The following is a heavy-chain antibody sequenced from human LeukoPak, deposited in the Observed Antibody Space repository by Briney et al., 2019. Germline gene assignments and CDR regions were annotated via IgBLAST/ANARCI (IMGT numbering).Heavy chain of an antibody. CDR1: EFTLSNVP. D-gene: IGHD3-3*01. CDR3: ARELRVGFGELIGAFDL. Sequence: GGSLRLSCEASEFTLSNVPMTWVRQAPGKGLEWITYIGRTDNRVYYAESVKDRFTVTRDTGKNSLYLQLTSLSADDTAIYYCARELRVGFGELIGAFDLWGHGTMVAVSP. J-gene: IGHJ3*01. V-gene: IGHV3-48*03. CDR2: IGRTDNRV.